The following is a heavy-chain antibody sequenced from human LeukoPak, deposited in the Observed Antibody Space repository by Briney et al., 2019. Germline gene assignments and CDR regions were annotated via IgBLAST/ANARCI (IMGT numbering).Heavy chain of an antibody. CDR1: GFTFDDYA. J-gene: IGHJ5*02. D-gene: IGHD1-26*01. CDR2: VSWNSGSI. V-gene: IGHV3-9*01. Sequence: GGSLRLSCAASGFTFDDYAMHWVRQAPGKGLEWVSGVSWNSGSIGYADSVKGRFTISRDNAKNSLYLQMNSLRAEDTALYYCAKDRSGSYSNWFDPWGQGTLVTVSS. CDR3: AKDRSGSYSNWFDP.